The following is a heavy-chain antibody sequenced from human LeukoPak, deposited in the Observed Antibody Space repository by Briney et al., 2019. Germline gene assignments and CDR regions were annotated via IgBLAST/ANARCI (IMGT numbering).Heavy chain of an antibody. J-gene: IGHJ6*02. D-gene: IGHD4-17*01. CDR2: ISGSGGST. Sequence: AGGSLRLSCAASGFTFSSYAMSWVRQAPGKGLEWVSAISGSGGSTYYADSVKGRFTISRDNSKNTLYLQMNSLRAEDTAVYYCAKGMTTVPYYDYYGMDVWGQGTTVTVSS. CDR3: AKGMTTVPYYDYYGMDV. CDR1: GFTFSSYA. V-gene: IGHV3-23*01.